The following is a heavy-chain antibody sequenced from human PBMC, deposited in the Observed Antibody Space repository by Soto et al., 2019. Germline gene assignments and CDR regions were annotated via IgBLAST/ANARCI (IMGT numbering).Heavy chain of an antibody. Sequence: SETLALTCTVSGGSISSGDYDWGWIRQPPGKGLEWIGSIYYSGSTYYNPSLKSRVTISVDTSKNQFSLKLSSVTAADTAVYSCARGKTVAAAGPFDYWGQGTLVTVSS. V-gene: IGHV4-39*07. D-gene: IGHD6-13*01. CDR3: ARGKTVAAAGPFDY. J-gene: IGHJ4*02. CDR1: GGSISSGDYD. CDR2: IYYSGST.